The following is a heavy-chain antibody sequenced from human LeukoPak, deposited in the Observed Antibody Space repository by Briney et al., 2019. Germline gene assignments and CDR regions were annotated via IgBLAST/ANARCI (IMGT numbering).Heavy chain of an antibody. CDR3: AKRGPGSPQSGKYFFDY. D-gene: IGHD3-10*01. V-gene: IGHV3-53*01. CDR1: GFTVSSNY. J-gene: IGHJ4*02. Sequence: GGSLRLSCAASGFTVSSNYMSWVRQAPGKGLEWVSVLYSGGSTYYADSVKGRFTISRDNSKNTLYLQMNSLRAEDTAVYYCAKRGPGSPQSGKYFFDYWGQGTLVTVSS. CDR2: LYSGGST.